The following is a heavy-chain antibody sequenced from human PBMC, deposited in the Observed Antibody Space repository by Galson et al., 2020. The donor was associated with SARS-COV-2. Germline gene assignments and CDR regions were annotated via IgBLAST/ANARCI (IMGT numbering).Heavy chain of an antibody. CDR2: ITSTSSNYI. D-gene: IGHD2-2*01. Sequence: GGSLRLSCAASGFTFSSYTMNWVRQAPGEGLEWVSSITSTSSNYIYYADSVKGRFTISRDNTKNSLFLQMNNLRAEDTAVYYCVRASWGYCSSTSCPETLDDYWGQGTLVTVST. CDR1: GFTFSSYT. CDR3: VRASWGYCSSTSCPETLDDY. J-gene: IGHJ4*02. V-gene: IGHV3-21*01.